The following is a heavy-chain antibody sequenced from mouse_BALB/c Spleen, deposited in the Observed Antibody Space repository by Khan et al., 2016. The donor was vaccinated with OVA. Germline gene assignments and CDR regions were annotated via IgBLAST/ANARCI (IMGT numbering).Heavy chain of an antibody. CDR2: ISSGGSYT. D-gene: IGHD1-1*01. V-gene: IGHV5-6-4*01. J-gene: IGHJ2*01. CDR3: TRETDSLYYGSSSYYFDY. Sequence: EVMLVESGGGLVKPGGSLKLSCAASGFTFSTYTMSWVRQTPEKRLEWVATISSGGSYTYYPDSVKGRFTISRDNAKYTLYLQMSSLKSEDTAMYYCTRETDSLYYGSSSYYFDYWGQGTTLTVSA. CDR1: GFTFSTYT.